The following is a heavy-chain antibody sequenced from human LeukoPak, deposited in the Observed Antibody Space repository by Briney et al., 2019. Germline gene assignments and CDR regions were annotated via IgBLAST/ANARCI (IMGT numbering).Heavy chain of an antibody. V-gene: IGHV3-23*01. CDR3: AKANWRFFDY. D-gene: IGHD1-1*01. CDR2: ISGSGGST. J-gene: IGHJ4*02. Sequence: GGSLRLSSAPPVISLTTSIVSSGPQAPGEGLEWVSAISGSGGSTYYADSVKGRFTISRDNSKNTVYLQMNSLGADNTAVYYCAKANWRFFDYWGQGTLVTVSS. CDR1: VISLTTSI.